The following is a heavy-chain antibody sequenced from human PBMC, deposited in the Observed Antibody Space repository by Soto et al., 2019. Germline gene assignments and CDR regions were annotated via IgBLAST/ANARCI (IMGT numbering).Heavy chain of an antibody. CDR3: ARATYSSGWYGAFDI. Sequence: PGGSLRLSCTASGFTFGDYAMSWFRQAPGKGLEWVGFIRSKAYGGTTEYAASVKGRFTISRDDSKSIAYLQMNSLKTEDTAVYYCARATYSSGWYGAFDIWGQGTMVTVSS. D-gene: IGHD6-19*01. CDR1: GFTFGDYA. CDR2: IRSKAYGGTT. J-gene: IGHJ3*02. V-gene: IGHV3-49*03.